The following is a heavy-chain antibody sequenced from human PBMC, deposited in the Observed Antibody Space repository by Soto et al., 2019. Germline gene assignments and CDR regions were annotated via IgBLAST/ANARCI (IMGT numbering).Heavy chain of an antibody. CDR2: IPYDGSNK. V-gene: IGHV3-30-3*01. J-gene: IGHJ6*02. CDR3: ARDCLTHTPDYYYYGMDV. Sequence: QVQLVESGGGVVQPGRSLRLSCAASGFTFSSYAMHWVRQAPGKGLEWVAVIPYDGSNKYYADSVKGRFTISRDNSKNTLYLQMNSLRAEDTAVYYCARDCLTHTPDYYYYGMDVWGQRTTVTVSS. CDR1: GFTFSSYA. D-gene: IGHD2-15*01.